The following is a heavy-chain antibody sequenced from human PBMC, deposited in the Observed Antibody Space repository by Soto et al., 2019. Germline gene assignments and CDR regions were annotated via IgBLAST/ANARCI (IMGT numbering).Heavy chain of an antibody. Sequence: LRLSCKTSGFTFGDYALNWVRQAPGRGLEWVGFIRATPAGGTAEYAASVKDRFTVSRDASSSTAYLQMDSLRTEDTAVYFCTRIGPEAAMRWYFDYWGQGTLVTVSS. CDR2: IRATPAGGTA. J-gene: IGHJ4*02. CDR1: GFTFGDYA. V-gene: IGHV3-49*04. CDR3: TRIGPEAAMRWYFDY. D-gene: IGHD2-2*01.